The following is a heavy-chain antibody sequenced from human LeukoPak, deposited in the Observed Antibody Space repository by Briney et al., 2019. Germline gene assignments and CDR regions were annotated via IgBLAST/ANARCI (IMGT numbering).Heavy chain of an antibody. CDR3: ARHRGVPAAIDFDY. Sequence: SETLSLTCSVSGGSSSGDYWSWIRQPPGKGLEWIGYVYYSGSTNYNPSLKSRVTISVDTSKNQFSLKLSSVTAADTAVYYCARHRGVPAAIDFDYWGQGTLVTVSS. J-gene: IGHJ4*02. CDR1: GGSSSGDY. D-gene: IGHD2-2*01. V-gene: IGHV4-59*08. CDR2: VYYSGST.